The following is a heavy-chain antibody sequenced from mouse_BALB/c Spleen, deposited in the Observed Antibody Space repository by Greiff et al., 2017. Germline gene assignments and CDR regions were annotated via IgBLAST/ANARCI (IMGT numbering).Heavy chain of an antibody. CDR1: GYTFSSYW. CDR2: ILPGSGST. V-gene: IGHV1-9*01. CDR3: ARGQLGLLYYFDY. D-gene: IGHD3-1*01. J-gene: IGHJ2*01. Sequence: QVQLQQSGAELMKPGASVKISCKATGYTFSSYWIEWVKQRPGHGLEWIGEILPGSGSTNYNEKFKGKATFTADTSSNTAYMQLSSLTSEDSAVYYCARGQLGLLYYFDYWGQGTTLTVSS.